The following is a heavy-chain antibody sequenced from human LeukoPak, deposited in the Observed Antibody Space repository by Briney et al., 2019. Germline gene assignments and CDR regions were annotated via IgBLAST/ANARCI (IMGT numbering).Heavy chain of an antibody. CDR3: ATAIRAVADRDAFDI. CDR2: FDPEDGET. D-gene: IGHD6-19*01. CDR1: GYTFTSYY. Sequence: ASVKVSCKASGYTFTSYYMHWVRQAPGKGLEWMGGFDPEDGETIYAQKFQGRVTTTEDTSTDTAYMELSSLRSEDTAVYYCATAIRAVADRDAFDIWGQGTLVTVSS. V-gene: IGHV1-24*01. J-gene: IGHJ3*02.